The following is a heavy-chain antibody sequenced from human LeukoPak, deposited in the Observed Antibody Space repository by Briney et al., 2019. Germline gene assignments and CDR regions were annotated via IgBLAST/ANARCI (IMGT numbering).Heavy chain of an antibody. J-gene: IGHJ4*02. CDR1: GFTFSDYY. V-gene: IGHV3-11*01. D-gene: IGHD2-15*01. CDR2: ISSSGSTI. CDR3: TTVLGYCSGGSCYHDY. Sequence: GGSLRLSCAASGFTFSDYYMSWIRQAPGKGLEWVSYISSSGSTIYYADSVKGRFTISRDNAKNSLYLQMNSLKTEDTAVYYRTTVLGYCSGGSCYHDYWGQGTLVTVSS.